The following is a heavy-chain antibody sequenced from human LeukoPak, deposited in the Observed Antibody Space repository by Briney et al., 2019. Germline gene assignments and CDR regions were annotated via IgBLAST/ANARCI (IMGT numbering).Heavy chain of an antibody. CDR2: IVTSDAYN. CDR1: GYRFTSYW. D-gene: IGHD2-15*01. CDR3: ARHPGGCSGGACHSDY. V-gene: IGHV5-10-1*01. J-gene: IGHJ4*02. Sequence: GGPLETSFQGPGYRFTSYWISGARQMPGKGREGMGRIVTSDAYNNYSPSFQGHVTISADKSISTAYLQWSSLKASATAMYYCARHPGGCSGGACHSDYWGQGTLVTVSS.